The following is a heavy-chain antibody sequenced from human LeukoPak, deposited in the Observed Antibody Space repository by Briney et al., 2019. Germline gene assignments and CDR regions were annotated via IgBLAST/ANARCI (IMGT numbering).Heavy chain of an antibody. V-gene: IGHV3-21*01. CDR3: ARGDPDCSSTSCPSYYYGMDV. J-gene: IGHJ6*02. CDR1: GFTFSSYS. D-gene: IGHD2-2*01. CDR2: ISSSSSYI. Sequence: GGSLRLSCAASGFTFSSYSINWVRQAPGKGLEWVSSISSSSSYIYYADSVKGRFTISRDNAKNSLYLQMNSLRAEDTAVYYCARGDPDCSSTSCPSYYYGMDVWGQGTTVTVSS.